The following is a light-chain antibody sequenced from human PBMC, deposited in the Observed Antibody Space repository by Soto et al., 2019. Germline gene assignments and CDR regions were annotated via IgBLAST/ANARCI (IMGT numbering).Light chain of an antibody. CDR1: QSVSSSY. CDR3: QQYHTSPLT. Sequence: MALTQSPGTLSLSPGDGATFACRASQSVSSSYIACYQQKRGQAPRRLIYGAYIRATGIPDRFSGSGSGTDFTLTISRLEPEDFALYYCQQYHTSPLTFGQGTKV. CDR2: GAY. V-gene: IGKV3-20*01. J-gene: IGKJ1*01.